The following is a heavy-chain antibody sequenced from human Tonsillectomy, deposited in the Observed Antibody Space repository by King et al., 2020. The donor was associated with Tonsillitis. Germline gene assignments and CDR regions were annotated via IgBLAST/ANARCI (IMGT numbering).Heavy chain of an antibody. Sequence: VQLQESGPGLVKPSETLSLTCSVSGGSISSYYWSWIRQPPGKGLEWIGCIYYSGSTNYNPSLKSRVTISVDTSKNQFSLKLISVTAADTAVYYCARGRRTSPWGGSGSSYFDYWGQGTLVTVSS. CDR3: ARGRRTSPWGGSGSSYFDY. J-gene: IGHJ4*02. V-gene: IGHV4-59*01. CDR2: IYYSGST. CDR1: GGSISSYY. D-gene: IGHD3-10*01.